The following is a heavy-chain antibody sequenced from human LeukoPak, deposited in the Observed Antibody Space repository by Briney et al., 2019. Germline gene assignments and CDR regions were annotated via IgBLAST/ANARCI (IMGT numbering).Heavy chain of an antibody. CDR1: GFTFSSYA. CDR2: ITASGGKK. V-gene: IGHV3-23*01. CDR3: AKGNGYSYGRYYFDY. D-gene: IGHD5-18*01. J-gene: IGHJ4*02. Sequence: GGSLRLSCAESGFTFSSYAMGWVRQAPGKGVEWGSAITASGGKKYYADSVKGRFNIYRDNSKNTLYLQVNSLRAEDTAVYYCAKGNGYSYGRYYFDYWGQGTLVTVSS.